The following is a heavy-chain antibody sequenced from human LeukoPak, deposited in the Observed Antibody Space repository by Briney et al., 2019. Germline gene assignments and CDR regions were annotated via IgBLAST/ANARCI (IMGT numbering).Heavy chain of an antibody. CDR2: IYSGGST. CDR1: GFALTAYG. V-gene: IGHV3-66*01. J-gene: IGHJ4*02. CDR3: ARDLGDYESY. D-gene: IGHD4-17*01. Sequence: GGSLRLSCEASGFALTAYGMSWVRQAPGKGLEWVSVIYSGGSTYYADSVKGRFTISRDNSKNTLYLQMNSLRAEDTAVYYCARDLGDYESYWGQGTLVTVSS.